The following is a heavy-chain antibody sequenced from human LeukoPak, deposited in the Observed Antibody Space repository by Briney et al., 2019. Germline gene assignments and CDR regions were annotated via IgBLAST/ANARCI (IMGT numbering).Heavy chain of an antibody. CDR2: IYYSGST. D-gene: IGHD6-19*01. Sequence: SETLSLTCTVSGGSISSYYWSWIRQPPGKGLEWIGYIYYSGSTNYNPSLKSRVTISVDTSKNQFSLKLSSVTAADTAVYYCARVSVAAPDYWGQGTLVTVSS. J-gene: IGHJ4*02. CDR1: GGSISSYY. V-gene: IGHV4-59*12. CDR3: ARVSVAAPDY.